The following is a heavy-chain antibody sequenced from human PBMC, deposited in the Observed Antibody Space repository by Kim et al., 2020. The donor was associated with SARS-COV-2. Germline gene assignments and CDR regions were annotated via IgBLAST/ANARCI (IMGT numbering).Heavy chain of an antibody. V-gene: IGHV1-46*01. J-gene: IGHJ6*03. Sequence: GGTTYYTPSLKSRVTRSGDTSTSTVYMELSSLRSEDTAMYYCARGRPMDVWGKGTTVTVSS. CDR3: ARGRPMDV. CDR2: GGTT.